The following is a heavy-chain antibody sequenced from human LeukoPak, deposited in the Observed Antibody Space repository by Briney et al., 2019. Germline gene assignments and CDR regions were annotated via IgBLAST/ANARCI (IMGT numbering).Heavy chain of an antibody. Sequence: GGSLRLSCAASGYTFSSYWMSWVRQAPGKGLEWVANIKQDGSEKYYVDSVKGRFTISRDNSKNTLYLQMNSLRAEDTAVYYCAKLIAAAATWGFDYWGQGTLVTVSS. V-gene: IGHV3-7*03. CDR1: GYTFSSYW. CDR2: IKQDGSEK. J-gene: IGHJ4*02. D-gene: IGHD6-13*01. CDR3: AKLIAAAATWGFDY.